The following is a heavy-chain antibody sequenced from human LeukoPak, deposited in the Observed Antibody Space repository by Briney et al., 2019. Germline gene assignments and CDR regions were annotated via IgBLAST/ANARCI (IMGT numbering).Heavy chain of an antibody. CDR3: ARKLGTGSSAGVIDY. CDR1: GGSFSGYY. D-gene: IGHD6-6*01. Sequence: SETLSLTCAVYGGSFSGYYWSWIRQPPGKGLEWIGEINDSGSTNYNPSLTSRVTISVATSKTQFSLKVKSVTAADTAVYYCARKLGTGSSAGVIDYWGQRTLVTVSS. J-gene: IGHJ4*02. V-gene: IGHV4-34*01. CDR2: INDSGST.